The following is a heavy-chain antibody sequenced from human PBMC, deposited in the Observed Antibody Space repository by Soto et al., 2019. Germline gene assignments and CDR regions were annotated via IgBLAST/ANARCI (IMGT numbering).Heavy chain of an antibody. CDR1: GFTFSSYG. CDR2: ISYDGSNK. J-gene: IGHJ4*02. D-gene: IGHD1-1*01. CDR3: AIARYNNYNSDY. V-gene: IGHV3-30*03. Sequence: GGSLRLSCAASGFTFSSYGMHWVRQAPGRGLEWVAVISYDGSNKYYADSVKGRFTISRDNSKNTLYLQMNSLRAEGTAVYYCAIARYNNYNSDYWGQGALVTVPQ.